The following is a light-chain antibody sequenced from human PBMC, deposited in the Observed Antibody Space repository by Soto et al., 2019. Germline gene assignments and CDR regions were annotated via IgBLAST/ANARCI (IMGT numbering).Light chain of an antibody. CDR2: DNS. V-gene: IGLV1-51*01. CDR3: GTWDNSLSTGV. J-gene: IGLJ3*02. CDR1: SSNIGNNY. Sequence: QSVLTQPPSVSAAPGQKVTISCSGSSSNIGNNYVSWYQQLPGTAPKLLIYDNSERPSGIPDRFSGSKSGPSATLGITGLQTGDEADYYCGTWDNSLSTGVFGGGTKLTVL.